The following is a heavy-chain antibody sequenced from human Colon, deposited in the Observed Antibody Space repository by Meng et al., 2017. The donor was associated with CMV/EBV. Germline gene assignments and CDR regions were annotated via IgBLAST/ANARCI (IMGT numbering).Heavy chain of an antibody. Sequence: GGSLRLSCKASGFMFSAHSMNWLRQAPGKGLEWVSSLIGQSSSVYYADSVRGRFTISRDNAQKSLFLQMNSLTTEDTAIYYCARHSTVIYDTSGDYPMDHWGQGTLVTVSS. D-gene: IGHD3-22*01. CDR2: LIGQSSSV. CDR1: GFMFSAHS. CDR3: ARHSTVIYDTSGDYPMDH. V-gene: IGHV3-21*01. J-gene: IGHJ4*01.